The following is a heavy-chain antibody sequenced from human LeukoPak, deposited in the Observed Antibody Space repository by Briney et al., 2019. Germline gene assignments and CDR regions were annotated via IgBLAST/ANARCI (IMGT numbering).Heavy chain of an antibody. CDR2: IIPIFGTA. CDR3: ARAFGDSRKDDAFDI. CDR1: GGTFISYA. D-gene: IGHD3-22*01. V-gene: IGHV1-69*05. Sequence: SVKVSCKASGGTFISYAISWVRQAPGQGLEWMGRIIPIFGTANYAQKFQGRVTITTDESTSTAYMELSSLRSEDTAVYYCARAFGDSRKDDAFDIWGQGTMVTVSS. J-gene: IGHJ3*02.